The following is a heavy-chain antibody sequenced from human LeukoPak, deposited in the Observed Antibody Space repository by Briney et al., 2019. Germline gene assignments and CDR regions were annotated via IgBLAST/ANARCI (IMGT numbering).Heavy chain of an antibody. Sequence: PSETLSLTCTVSGYSISSGYYWGWIRQPPGKGLEWIGSIYHSGSTYYNPSLKSRVTISVDTSKNQFSLKLSPVTAADTAVYYCARDLEVGAPGVFDYWGQGTLVTVSS. CDR2: IYHSGST. D-gene: IGHD1-26*01. V-gene: IGHV4-38-2*02. CDR1: GYSISSGYY. J-gene: IGHJ4*02. CDR3: ARDLEVGAPGVFDY.